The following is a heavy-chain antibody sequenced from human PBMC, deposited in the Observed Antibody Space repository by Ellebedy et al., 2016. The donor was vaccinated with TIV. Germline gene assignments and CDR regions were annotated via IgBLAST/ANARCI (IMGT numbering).Heavy chain of an antibody. CDR2: MSGSTITT. V-gene: IGHV3-48*04. CDR1: GFSFRSYS. J-gene: IGHJ3*02. CDR3: ARDMAWGNERVIDAFDI. D-gene: IGHD7-27*01. Sequence: GGSLRLSCAASGFSFRSYSMNWVSQAPGKGLEWVSYMSGSTITTYYAVSVKGRFTISRDNAKNSLYLQMNSLRAEDTAVYYCARDMAWGNERVIDAFDIWGQGTMVTVSS.